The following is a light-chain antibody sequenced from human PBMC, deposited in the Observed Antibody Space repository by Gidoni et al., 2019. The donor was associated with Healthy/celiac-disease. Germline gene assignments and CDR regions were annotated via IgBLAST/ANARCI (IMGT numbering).Light chain of an antibody. Sequence: DIVLTQSPATLSLSPGERATLSCRASQSFSSYLAWYQQKPGQAPRLLIYDASNRATGIPARFSGSGSGTDFTLTISSLEPEDFAVYYCQQRSNWPRRTFGQGTKVEIK. CDR3: QQRSNWPRRT. J-gene: IGKJ1*01. CDR1: QSFSSY. V-gene: IGKV3-11*01. CDR2: DAS.